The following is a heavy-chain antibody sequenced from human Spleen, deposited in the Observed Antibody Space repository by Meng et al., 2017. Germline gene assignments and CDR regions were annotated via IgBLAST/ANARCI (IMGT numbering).Heavy chain of an antibody. D-gene: IGHD1/OR15-1a*01. J-gene: IGHJ4*02. V-gene: IGHV3-30*03. CDR3: ARWNGNTAYDY. Sequence: QVQLVESGGGVVQPGRSLRLSCGASGFTFSSYGMHWVRQAPGKGLEWVTLISNDGSIKYYTDSVKGRFTISRDNSKNTLYLQMNSLRADDTAVYYCARWNGNTAYDYWGQGTLVTVSS. CDR1: GFTFSSYG. CDR2: ISNDGSIK.